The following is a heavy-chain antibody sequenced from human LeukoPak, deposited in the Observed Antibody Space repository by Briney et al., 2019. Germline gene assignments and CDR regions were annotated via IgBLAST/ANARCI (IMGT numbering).Heavy chain of an antibody. CDR3: ARGGTYDI. J-gene: IGHJ3*02. CDR1: GFTFSSYW. V-gene: IGHV3-7*01. CDR2: LKQDGSQT. Sequence: GGSLRPSCAASGFTFSSYWMTWVRQAPGKGLEWVANLKQDGSQTNYVDSVKGRFTISRDNAKKSLYLQMNSLRGEDTAVYYCARGGTYDIWGQGTRVTVSS.